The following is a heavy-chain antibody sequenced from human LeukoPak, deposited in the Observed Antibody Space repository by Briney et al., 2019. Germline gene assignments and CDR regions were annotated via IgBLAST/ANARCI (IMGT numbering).Heavy chain of an antibody. V-gene: IGHV4-4*02. D-gene: IGHD3-10*01. CDR1: GGSISSSNW. J-gene: IGHJ6*03. CDR3: ARCIGHYRSGSTYYYYMDV. CDR2: IYHSGST. Sequence: SETLSLTCAVSGGSISSSNWWSWVRQPPGKGLEWIGEIYHSGSTNYNPSLKSRVTISVDKSKNQFSLKLSSVTAADTAVYYCARCIGHYRSGSTYYYYMDVWGKGTTVTISS.